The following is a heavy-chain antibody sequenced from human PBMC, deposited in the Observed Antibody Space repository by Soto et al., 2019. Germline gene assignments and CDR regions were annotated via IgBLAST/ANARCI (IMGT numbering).Heavy chain of an antibody. V-gene: IGHV1-18*01. CDR1: GYTFTSYG. J-gene: IGHJ4*02. Sequence: ASVKVSCKASGYTFTSYGISWVRQAPGQGLEWMGWTSAYNGNTNYAQKLQGRVTITKDTSASTAYMELSSLRSEDTAVYYCARDLGGWPDYWGQGTLVTVSS. D-gene: IGHD2-15*01. CDR3: ARDLGGWPDY. CDR2: TSAYNGNT.